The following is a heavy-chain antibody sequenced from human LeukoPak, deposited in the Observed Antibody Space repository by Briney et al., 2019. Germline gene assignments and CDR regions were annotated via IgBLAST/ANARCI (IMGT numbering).Heavy chain of an antibody. J-gene: IGHJ4*02. D-gene: IGHD3-22*01. CDR2: INPSGGST. CDR3: ARSYDSSSYYTLVPDY. CDR1: GYTFTSYY. Sequence: ASVKVSCKASGYTFTSYYMHWVRQAPGQGLEWMGIINPSGGSTSYAQKFQGRVTMTRDTSTSTVYMELSSLRSEDTAVYYCARSYDSSSYYTLVPDYWGQGTLVTVSS. V-gene: IGHV1-46*01.